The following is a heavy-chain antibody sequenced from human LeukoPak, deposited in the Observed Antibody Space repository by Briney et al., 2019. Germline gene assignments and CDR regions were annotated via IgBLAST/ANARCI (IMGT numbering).Heavy chain of an antibody. J-gene: IGHJ6*02. V-gene: IGHV6-1*01. CDR2: TYYRSKWYN. D-gene: IGHD3-10*01. CDR3: ARHVHYGSGSWAYGMNV. Sequence: SQTLSLTCAISGDSVSSNSAAWNWIRQSPSRGLEWLGRTYYRSKWYNDYAVSVKSRITINPDTSKNQFSLKLSSVTAADTAVYYCARHVHYGSGSWAYGMNVWGQGTTVTVSS. CDR1: GDSVSSNSAA.